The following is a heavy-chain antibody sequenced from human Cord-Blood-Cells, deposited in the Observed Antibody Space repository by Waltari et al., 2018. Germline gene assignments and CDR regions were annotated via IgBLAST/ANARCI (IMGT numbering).Heavy chain of an antibody. J-gene: IGHJ4*02. CDR2: INQSGRT. V-gene: IGHV4-34*01. Sequence: QVQLQQWGAGLLKPSETLSLTCAVYGGSFSGYYWSWIRQPPGKGLEWIGEINQSGRTNYTPSLKSRVTISVDTSKNKFSLKLSSVTAADTAVYYCARTGYYDILTGYYFDYWGQGTLVTVSS. CDR1: GGSFSGYY. CDR3: ARTGYYDILTGYYFDY. D-gene: IGHD3-9*01.